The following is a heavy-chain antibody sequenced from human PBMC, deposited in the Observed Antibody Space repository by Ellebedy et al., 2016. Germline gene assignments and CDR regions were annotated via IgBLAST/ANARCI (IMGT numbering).Heavy chain of an antibody. CDR1: GFTFSSYA. V-gene: IGHV3-21*01. D-gene: IGHD3-22*01. Sequence: GESLKISXAASGFTFSSYAMSWVRQAPGKGLEWVSSISSSSSYIYYADSVKGRFTISRDNAKNSLYLQMNSLRAEDTAVYYCARDQVRYYYDSSGYYYFDYWGQGTLVTVSS. CDR2: ISSSSSYI. J-gene: IGHJ4*02. CDR3: ARDQVRYYYDSSGYYYFDY.